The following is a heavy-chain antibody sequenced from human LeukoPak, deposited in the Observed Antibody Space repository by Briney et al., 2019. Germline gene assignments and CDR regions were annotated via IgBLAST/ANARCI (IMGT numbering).Heavy chain of an antibody. CDR3: ARSTRNSDAFDL. J-gene: IGHJ3*01. Sequence: SETLSLTCSISGGSISTYYWTWIRQPPGKGLEWIGYIYFSGNTAYRSSLRSRVAISVDTSKNQFSLKLTSVTAADTAIYYCARSTRNSDAFDLWGQGTLVAVSS. V-gene: IGHV4-59*01. CDR1: GGSISTYY. D-gene: IGHD1-14*01. CDR2: IYFSGNT.